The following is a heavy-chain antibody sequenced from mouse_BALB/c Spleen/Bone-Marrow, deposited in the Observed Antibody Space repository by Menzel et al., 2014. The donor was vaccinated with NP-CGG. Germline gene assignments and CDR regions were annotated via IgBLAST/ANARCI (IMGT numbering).Heavy chain of an antibody. CDR1: GFTFTSYW. CDR2: IIPSNGYT. J-gene: IGHJ4*01. V-gene: IGHV1-7*01. CDR3: AIMTYYAMDY. Sequence: QVQLQQSGPELAKTGASAKLSCKAAGFTFTSYWIHWVKQRLGQGLEWIGYIIPSNGYTEYNKKFKDKAELTADKSSSTAYMHLSRLTSEDSAVYYCAIMTYYAMDYWGQGTSVTVSS.